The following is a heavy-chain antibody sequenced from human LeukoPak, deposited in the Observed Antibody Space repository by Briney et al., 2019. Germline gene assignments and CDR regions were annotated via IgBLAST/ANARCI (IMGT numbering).Heavy chain of an antibody. CDR3: ARSTMGARRTYDY. D-gene: IGHD1-26*01. V-gene: IGHV1-8*01. CDR2: MNPNSGNT. J-gene: IGHJ4*02. Sequence: ASVKVSCKASKDTFTIYDVNWVQQASGLGLEWMGWMNPNSGNTGYAQKFQGRVTMTMNSSISTAYMELTSLTSEDTAVYYCARSTMGARRTYDYWGQGTLVTVS. CDR1: KDTFTIYD.